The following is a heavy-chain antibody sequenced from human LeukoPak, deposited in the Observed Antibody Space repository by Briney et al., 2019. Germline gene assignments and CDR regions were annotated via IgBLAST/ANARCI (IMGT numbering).Heavy chain of an antibody. J-gene: IGHJ4*02. Sequence: PGGSLRLSCAASGFTFSSYSMNWARQAPGKGLEWVSSISSSSSYIYYADSVKGRFTISRDNAKNSLYLQMNSLRAEDTAVYYCARDRGVDGDYAFDYWGQGTLVTVSS. V-gene: IGHV3-21*01. D-gene: IGHD4-17*01. CDR3: ARDRGVDGDYAFDY. CDR2: ISSSSSYI. CDR1: GFTFSSYS.